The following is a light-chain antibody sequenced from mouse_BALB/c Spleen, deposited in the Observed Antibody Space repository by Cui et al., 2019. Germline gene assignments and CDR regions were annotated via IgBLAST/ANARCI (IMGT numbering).Light chain of an antibody. CDR2: LTS. J-gene: IGKJ2*01. CDR1: SSISY. Sequence: QIVLTQSPALMSASPGEKVTMTCSASSSISYMYWYQQKPRSSPKPWIYLTSNLASGIPARFSGSGSGTSYSLTISGMEAENAATYYCQQWISNPPTFGGGTKLEIK. V-gene: IGKV4-68*01. CDR3: QQWISNPPT.